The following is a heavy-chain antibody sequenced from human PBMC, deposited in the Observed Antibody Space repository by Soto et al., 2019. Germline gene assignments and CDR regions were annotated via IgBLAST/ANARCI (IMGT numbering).Heavy chain of an antibody. CDR3: LSAGSAVS. Sequence: EVQLVESGGCLVQPGGSLRLSCAASGFTLSNYWMTWVRQAPGKGLEWVANINYDGSEKNYVDSVKGRFTISRDNTRNSLALQMNTLRAEDTAVYYCLSAGSAVSWGQGTLVTVSS. V-gene: IGHV3-7*05. J-gene: IGHJ4*02. CDR1: GFTLSNYW. CDR2: INYDGSEK. D-gene: IGHD3-10*01.